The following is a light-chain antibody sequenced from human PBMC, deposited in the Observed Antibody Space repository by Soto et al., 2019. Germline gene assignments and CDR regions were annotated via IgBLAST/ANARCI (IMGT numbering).Light chain of an antibody. J-gene: IGLJ2*01. CDR3: SSYTSSITYVV. Sequence: QSVLTQPASVSGSPGQSITISCTGTSSDVGGYNYVSWYQQHPDKAPKLMIYDVTNRPSGVSNRFSGSKSGNTASLTISGLQAEDEADYYCSSYTSSITYVVFGGGTKLTVL. CDR2: DVT. CDR1: SSDVGGYNY. V-gene: IGLV2-14*03.